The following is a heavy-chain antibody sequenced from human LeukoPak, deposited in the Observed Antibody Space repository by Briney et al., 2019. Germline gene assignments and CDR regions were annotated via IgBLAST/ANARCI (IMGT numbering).Heavy chain of an antibody. V-gene: IGHV1-2*02. CDR2: INPNSGGT. CDR3: ARAHFDFWSGYPPYDY. CDR1: GYTFTGYY. J-gene: IGHJ4*02. D-gene: IGHD3-3*01. Sequence: ASVKVSCKASGYTFTGYYMHWVRQAPGHGLEWMGWINPNSGGTNYAQKFQGRVTMTRDTSISTAYMELSRLRSDDTAVYYCARAHFDFWSGYPPYDYWGQGTLVTVSS.